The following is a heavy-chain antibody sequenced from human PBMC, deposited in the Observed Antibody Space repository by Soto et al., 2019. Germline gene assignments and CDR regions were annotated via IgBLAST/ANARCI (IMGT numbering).Heavy chain of an antibody. Sequence: SETLSLTCAVYGGSFSGYYWSWIRQPPGKGLEWIGEINHSGSTNYNPSLKSRVTISVDTSKNQFSLRAEDTAVYYCASPRLSSDGTTPIDYWGQGTLVTVSS. CDR2: INHSGST. D-gene: IGHD1-1*01. J-gene: IGHJ4*02. CDR3: ASPRLSSDGTTPIDY. CDR1: GGSFSGYY. V-gene: IGHV4-34*01.